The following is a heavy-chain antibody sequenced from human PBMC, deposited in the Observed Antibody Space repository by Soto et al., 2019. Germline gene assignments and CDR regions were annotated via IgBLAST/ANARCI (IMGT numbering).Heavy chain of an antibody. J-gene: IGHJ4*02. Sequence: QVQLVQSGAEVKKPGASVKVSCKASGYTFTSYGISWVRQAPGQGLEWMGWISAYNGNTNYAQKLQGRVTMTTDTSTGTAYGEVRSLRADDTAVYYCARDVNGEYGLVDYWGQGTLVTVSS. V-gene: IGHV1-18*01. CDR1: GYTFTSYG. CDR2: ISAYNGNT. CDR3: ARDVNGEYGLVDY. D-gene: IGHD2-8*01.